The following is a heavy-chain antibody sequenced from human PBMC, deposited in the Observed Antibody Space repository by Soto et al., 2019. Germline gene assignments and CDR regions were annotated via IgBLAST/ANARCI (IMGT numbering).Heavy chain of an antibody. CDR3: ARAGRYCGGGSCNSIDY. D-gene: IGHD2-15*01. CDR2: IYYSGST. V-gene: IGHV4-31*03. CDR1: GGSISSSIYY. Sequence: QVQLQESGPGLVKPSQTLSLICTVSGGSISSSIYYWSWIRQHPGKGLEWIGYIYYSGSTYYNPSLKSRVTISVDTSKNQFSLKLSSLTAADTAMYYCARAGRYCGGGSCNSIDYWGQGTLVTVSS. J-gene: IGHJ4*02.